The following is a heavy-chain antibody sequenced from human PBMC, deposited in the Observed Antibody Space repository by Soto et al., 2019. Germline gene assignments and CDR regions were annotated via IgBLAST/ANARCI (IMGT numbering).Heavy chain of an antibody. Sequence: SETLSLTCTVSGGSISSYYWSWIRQPPGKGLEWIGYIYYSGSTNYNPSLKSRVTISVDTSKNQFSLKLSSVTAADTAVYYCARDHVEHYYGSGSPDYYYYYMDVWGKGTTVTVSS. J-gene: IGHJ6*03. D-gene: IGHD3-10*01. CDR2: IYYSGST. CDR3: ARDHVEHYYGSGSPDYYYYYMDV. V-gene: IGHV4-59*01. CDR1: GGSISSYY.